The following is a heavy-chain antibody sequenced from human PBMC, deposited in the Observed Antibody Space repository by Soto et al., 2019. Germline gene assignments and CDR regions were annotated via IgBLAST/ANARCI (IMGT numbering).Heavy chain of an antibody. CDR3: ARLNMRSGYYYYGMDV. CDR1: GYTFTGYY. J-gene: IGHJ6*02. D-gene: IGHD6-19*01. V-gene: IGHV1-2*04. Sequence: ASVKVSCKASGYTFTGYYMHWVRQAPGQGLEWMGWINPNSGGTNYAQKFQGWVTMTRDTSISTAYMELSRPRSDDTAVYYCARLNMRSGYYYYGMDVWGQGTTVTVSS. CDR2: INPNSGGT.